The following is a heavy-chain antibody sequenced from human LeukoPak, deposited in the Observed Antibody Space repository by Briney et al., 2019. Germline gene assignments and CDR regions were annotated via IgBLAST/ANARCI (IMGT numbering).Heavy chain of an antibody. CDR1: GYTFTGYY. J-gene: IGHJ4*02. CDR2: INPNNGGT. V-gene: IGHV1-2*02. D-gene: IGHD2-2*01. Sequence: ASVKVSCKASGYTFTGYYLHWVRQAPGQGLEWMGWINPNNGGTNYAQKFQGRVTMTSDTSITTAYMELSRLRSDDTAVYYCASGDQHHQLPYWGQGTLVTVSS. CDR3: ASGDQHHQLPY.